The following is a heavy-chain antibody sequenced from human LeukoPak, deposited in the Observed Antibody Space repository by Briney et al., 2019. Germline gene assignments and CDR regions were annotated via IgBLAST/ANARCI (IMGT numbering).Heavy chain of an antibody. CDR3: ARGLASYMDV. CDR2: ISSSSIYI. D-gene: IGHD2-21*01. V-gene: IGHV3-21*04. CDR1: GFTFSSLS. J-gene: IGHJ6*03. Sequence: GGSLRLSCAASGFTFSSLSMSWVRQAPGKGLEWVSSISSSSIYIYYSDSVKGRFTISRDNARNSVFLQMNSLRSEDTAVYYCARGLASYMDVWGKGTTVTASS.